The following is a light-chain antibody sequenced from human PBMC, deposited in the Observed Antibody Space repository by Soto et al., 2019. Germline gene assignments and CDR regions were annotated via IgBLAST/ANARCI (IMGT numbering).Light chain of an antibody. CDR3: AAWDDSLNGVV. J-gene: IGLJ2*01. V-gene: IGLV1-44*01. CDR2: SNN. CDR1: SSNIGSNV. Sequence: QPVLTQPPSASGTPGQRVTISCSGSSSNIGSNVVNWYQQLPGTAPQLLIYSNNQRPSGVPDRFSGSKSGTSASLAISGLQSEDEADYYCAAWDDSLNGVVFGGGTQLTVL.